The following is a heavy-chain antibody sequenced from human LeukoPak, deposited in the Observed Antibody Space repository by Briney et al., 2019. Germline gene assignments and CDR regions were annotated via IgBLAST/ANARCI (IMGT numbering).Heavy chain of an antibody. CDR3: ARHSVEMATMFDY. CDR2: IYYSGST. J-gene: IGHJ4*02. Sequence: SETLSLTCTVSGGSISSYYWSWIRQPPGKGLEWIGYIYYSGSTNYNPSLESRVTISVDTSKNQFSLKLSSVTAADTAVYYCARHSVEMATMFDYWGQGTLVTVSS. CDR1: GGSISSYY. D-gene: IGHD5-24*01. V-gene: IGHV4-59*08.